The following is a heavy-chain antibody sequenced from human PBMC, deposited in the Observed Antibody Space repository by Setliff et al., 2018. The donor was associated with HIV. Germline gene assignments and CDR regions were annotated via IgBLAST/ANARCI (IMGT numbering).Heavy chain of an antibody. V-gene: IGHV4-39*01. CDR3: ARQSYYVTGSFYTDVFDL. CDR2: VHNSGST. D-gene: IGHD3-10*01. J-gene: IGHJ3*01. CDR1: GGSSGSSNYY. Sequence: SETLSLTCTVSGGSISGGSSGSSNYYWGWIRQPPGKGLEWIASVHNSGSTYYNSSLKIRITISLDTSKNQLSLRLRSVTAADTAVYYCARQSYYVTGSFYTDVFDLWGQGTVVTVSS.